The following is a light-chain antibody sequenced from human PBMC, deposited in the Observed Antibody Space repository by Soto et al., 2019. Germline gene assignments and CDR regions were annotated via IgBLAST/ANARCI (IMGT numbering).Light chain of an antibody. CDR3: SSYTRSTTLNVL. J-gene: IGLJ2*01. CDR1: SSDVGGYKY. CDR2: EVS. Sequence: QSVLTQPASVSGSHGQSITISCTGTSSDVGGYKYVSWYQQHPGKVPKLFIYEVSNRPSGVSNRFSGSKSGNTASLTISGLQAEDEAEYYCSSYTRSTTLNVLFGGGTKVTVL. V-gene: IGLV2-14*01.